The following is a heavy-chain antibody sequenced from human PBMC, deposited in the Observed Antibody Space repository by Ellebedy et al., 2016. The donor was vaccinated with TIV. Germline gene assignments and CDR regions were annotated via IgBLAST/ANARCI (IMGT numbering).Heavy chain of an antibody. J-gene: IGHJ4*02. Sequence: SLKISXAASGFSFSTHAMSWVRQGPGKGLEWVSGIFWNSGGTGYADSVKGRFTISRDNAENSVYLQMNSLTVEDTALYYCVKDVLPGGADYWGQGTLVTVSS. CDR3: VKDVLPGGADY. CDR1: GFSFSTHA. CDR2: IFWNSGGT. D-gene: IGHD3-16*01. V-gene: IGHV3-9*01.